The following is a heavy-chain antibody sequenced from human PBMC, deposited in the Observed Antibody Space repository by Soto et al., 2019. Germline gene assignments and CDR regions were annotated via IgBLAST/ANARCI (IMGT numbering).Heavy chain of an antibody. D-gene: IGHD3-3*01. CDR1: GGSISRYY. CDR2: IYYSGGT. Sequence: SETLSLTCTVSGGSISRYYWSWIRQPPGKGLEWIGYIYYSGGTNYNPSLKSRVTISVDTSKNQFSLKLSSVTAADTAVYYCARHGRNFWSLDYWGQGTLVTVS. V-gene: IGHV4-59*08. J-gene: IGHJ4*02. CDR3: ARHGRNFWSLDY.